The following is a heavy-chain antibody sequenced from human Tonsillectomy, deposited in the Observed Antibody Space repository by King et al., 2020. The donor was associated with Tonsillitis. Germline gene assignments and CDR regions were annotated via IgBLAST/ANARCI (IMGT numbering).Heavy chain of an antibody. D-gene: IGHD3-22*01. V-gene: IGHV1-18*04. Sequence: QLVQSGAEVKKPGASVKVSCKASGYAFISYGISWVRQAPGQGLEWMGWISAYNGNTNYAQKLQGRVTMTTDTSTSTAYMELRSLRSDDTAVYYCARDLKYYYDRSGYFFDYWGQGTLVTVSS. CDR3: ARDLKYYYDRSGYFFDY. J-gene: IGHJ4*02. CDR1: GYAFISYG. CDR2: ISAYNGNT.